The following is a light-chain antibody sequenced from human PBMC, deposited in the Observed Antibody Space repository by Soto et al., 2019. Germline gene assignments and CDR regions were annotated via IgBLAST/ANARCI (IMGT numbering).Light chain of an antibody. J-gene: IGLJ3*02. CDR1: SSDVGAYNY. CDR3: SSYTTTSTLGV. V-gene: IGLV2-14*01. CDR2: EVS. Sequence: QSVLTQPASVSGSPGQSITLSCSGSSSDVGAYNYVSWYQQHPGKAPKLILYEVSNRPSGVSNRFSGSKSGNTASLTISGLQADDEADYYCSSYTTTSTLGVFGGGTQLTV.